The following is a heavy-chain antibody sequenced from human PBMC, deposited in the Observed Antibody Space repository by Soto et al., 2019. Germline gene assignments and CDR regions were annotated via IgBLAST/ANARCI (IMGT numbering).Heavy chain of an antibody. D-gene: IGHD3-9*01. CDR1: GYTFTSYG. Sequence: ASVKVSCKASGYTFTSYGISWVRQAPGQGLEWMGWISAYNGNTNYSQKFQGRVTITRDTSASTAYMELSSLRSEDTAVYYCAREWGYDILTGYGYWGQGTLVTVSS. J-gene: IGHJ4*02. V-gene: IGHV1-18*01. CDR3: AREWGYDILTGYGY. CDR2: ISAYNGNT.